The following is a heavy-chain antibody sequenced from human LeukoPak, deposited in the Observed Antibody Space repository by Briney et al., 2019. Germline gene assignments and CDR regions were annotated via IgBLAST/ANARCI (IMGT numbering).Heavy chain of an antibody. CDR2: IIPIFGTA. CDR3: ARDSSGYSSGWYPDY. V-gene: IGHV1-69*13. J-gene: IGHJ4*02. CDR1: GGTFSSYA. D-gene: IGHD6-19*01. Sequence: SVTVSCTASGGTFSSYAISWVRQAPGQGLEWMGGIIPIFGTANYAQKFQGRVTITADESTSTAYMELSSLRSDDTAVYYCARDSSGYSSGWYPDYWGQGTLVTVSS.